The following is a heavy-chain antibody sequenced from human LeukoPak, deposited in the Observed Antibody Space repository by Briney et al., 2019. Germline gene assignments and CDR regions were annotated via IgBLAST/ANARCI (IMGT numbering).Heavy chain of an antibody. V-gene: IGHV1-24*01. J-gene: IGHJ4*02. Sequence: ASVKVSCMVCGYTLPQLSIHWVREAPGKGLEWVGGFDHEYGGTNYVQKFQGRVTMTEATSTETAYMELSSLRSEDTAVYYCAIAPSDYYVSSGYWGFDYWGQGTLVTVSS. D-gene: IGHD3-22*01. CDR3: AIAPSDYYVSSGYWGFDY. CDR2: FDHEYGGT. CDR1: GYTLPQLS.